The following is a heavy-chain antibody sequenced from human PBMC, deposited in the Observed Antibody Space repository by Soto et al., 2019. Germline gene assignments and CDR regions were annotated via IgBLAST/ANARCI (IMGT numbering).Heavy chain of an antibody. CDR1: GGTFSSFA. V-gene: IGHV1-69*13. J-gene: IGHJ6*01. D-gene: IGHD2-21*01. CDR2: IIPIFGTA. Sequence: SVNFSFKASGGTFSSFAISWVRQAPGQGLEWMGGIIPIFGTANYAQKFQGRVTITADESPSTDYMELSSLRSEDTAVYYCAIDGCGGEFGYYYYDLDV. CDR3: AIDGCGGEFGYYYYDLDV.